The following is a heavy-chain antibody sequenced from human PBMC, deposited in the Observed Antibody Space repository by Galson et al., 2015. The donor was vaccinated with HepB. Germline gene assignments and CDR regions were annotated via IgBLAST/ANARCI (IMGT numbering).Heavy chain of an antibody. V-gene: IGHV3-20*03. Sequence: LRLSYAASGFNFDDYGMSWVRQVPGKGLEWVSGINWNGGSTGYADSVKGRFTISRDNAKNSLYLQMNSLRAEDTALYYCATGGSSGYFYYFDYWGQGTLVTVSS. CDR2: INWNGGST. D-gene: IGHD3-22*01. CDR1: GFNFDDYG. CDR3: ATGGSSGYFYYFDY. J-gene: IGHJ4*02.